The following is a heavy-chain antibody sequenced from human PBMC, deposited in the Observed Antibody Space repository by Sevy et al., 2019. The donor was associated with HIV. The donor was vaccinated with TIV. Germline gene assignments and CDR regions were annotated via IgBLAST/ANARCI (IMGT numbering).Heavy chain of an antibody. CDR1: GGSISSSSYY. J-gene: IGHJ4*02. CDR3: ARLGSSWYFDY. Sequence: SETLSLTCTVSGGSISSSSYYWGWIRQPPGKGLEWIGSIYYSGSTYYNPSLKSRVTISVDTSKNQFSLKLSSVTAADTAVYYCARLGSSWYFDYWGQRTLVTVSS. V-gene: IGHV4-39*01. CDR2: IYYSGST. D-gene: IGHD6-13*01.